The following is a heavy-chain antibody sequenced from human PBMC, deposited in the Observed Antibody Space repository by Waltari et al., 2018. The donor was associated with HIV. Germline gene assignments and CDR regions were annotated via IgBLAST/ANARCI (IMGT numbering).Heavy chain of an antibody. CDR1: GVNFGDYN. V-gene: IGHV3-49*04. J-gene: IGHJ1*01. CDR3: IRVSGYAPSHN. D-gene: IGHD3-22*01. CDR2: IRTNAYGETL. Sequence: DVQLSESGGVVVQPGRSLRLSCLGSGVNFGDYNMDWVRQTPGKGQEWIGLIRTNAYGETLEYSAYVKVTFSIYRNDVKMTVYLETHAVKHDDTGVYFCIRVSGYAPSHNWSEGILVIVSS.